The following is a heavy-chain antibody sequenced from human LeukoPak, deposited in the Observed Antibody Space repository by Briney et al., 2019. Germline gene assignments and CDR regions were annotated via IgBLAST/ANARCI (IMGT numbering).Heavy chain of an antibody. CDR2: IYYSGST. Sequence: SETLSLTCTVSGGSISSSSYYWGWIRQPPGKGLEWIGSIYYSGSTYYNPSLKSRVTISVDTSKNQFSLKLSSVTAADTAVYYCARGLVTMVRGIIANRNWFDPWGQGTLVTVSS. D-gene: IGHD3-10*01. V-gene: IGHV4-39*07. CDR1: GGSISSSSYY. CDR3: ARGLVTMVRGIIANRNWFDP. J-gene: IGHJ5*02.